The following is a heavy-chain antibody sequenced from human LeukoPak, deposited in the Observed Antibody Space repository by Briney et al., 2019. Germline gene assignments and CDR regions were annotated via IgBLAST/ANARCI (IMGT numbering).Heavy chain of an antibody. J-gene: IGHJ6*03. D-gene: IGHD6-13*01. CDR3: ARLAADGYYYYYYMDV. CDR2: IYTSGST. V-gene: IGHV4-4*07. CDR1: GRSISSYY. Sequence: SETLSLTSTVDGRSISSYYWGWIRQPAGKGLEWIGRIYTSGSTNYNPSLKSRFTISVDKSKNKFSLKLSSVTAADTAVYYCARLAADGYYYYYYMDVWGKGTTVTVSS.